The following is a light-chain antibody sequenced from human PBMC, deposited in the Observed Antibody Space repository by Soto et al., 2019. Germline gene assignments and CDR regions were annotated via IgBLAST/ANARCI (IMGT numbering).Light chain of an antibody. CDR2: GAS. CDR3: QQYNNWPPST. Sequence: EIVMTQSPATLSVSPGERATLSCRASQSVSSNLAWYQQKPGQAPRLLIYGASTRATGIPARFSGSGSGTEFTLTISSLQSEYFAVYYCQQYNNWPPSTFGQGTKVDIK. J-gene: IGKJ1*01. V-gene: IGKV3-15*01. CDR1: QSVSSN.